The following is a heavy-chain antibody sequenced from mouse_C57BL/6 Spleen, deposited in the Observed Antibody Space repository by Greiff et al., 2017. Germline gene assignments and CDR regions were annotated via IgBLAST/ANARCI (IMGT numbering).Heavy chain of an antibody. CDR2: IYPGSGNT. D-gene: IGHD2-4*01. CDR1: GYSFTSYY. V-gene: IGHV1-66*01. J-gene: IGHJ3*01. CDR3: ASEDYDYDGPWFAY. Sequence: VQLQQSGPELVKPGASVKISCKASGYSFTSYYIHWVKQRPGQGLEWIGWIYPGSGNTKYNEKFKGKATLTADTSSSTAYMQLSSLTSEGSAVYYCASEDYDYDGPWFAYWGQGTLVTVSA.